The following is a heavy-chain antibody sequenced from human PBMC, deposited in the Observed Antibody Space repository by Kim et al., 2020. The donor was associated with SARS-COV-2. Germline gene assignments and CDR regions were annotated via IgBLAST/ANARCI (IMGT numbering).Heavy chain of an antibody. CDR3: ARPRYSS. CDR1: GFTFTSFW. J-gene: IGHJ4*02. CDR2: INEDGSQK. D-gene: IGHD2-15*01. Sequence: GGSLRLSCAASGFTFTSFWMTWVRQAPGKGLEWVANINEDGSQKYYIDSVKGRFTISRDNAKNSVYLRMNSLRAEDTAVYYCARPRYSSWGQGILVTVSS. V-gene: IGHV3-7*01.